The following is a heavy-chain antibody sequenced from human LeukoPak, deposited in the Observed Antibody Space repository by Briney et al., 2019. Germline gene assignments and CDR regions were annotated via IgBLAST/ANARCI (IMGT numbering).Heavy chain of an antibody. Sequence: GASVKVSCKASGYTFTSYGISWVRQAPGQGLEWMGWISAHNGNTNYAQKLQGRVTMTTDTSTTTAYMELRSLRSDDTAVYYCARIAGQQLVNWFDPWGQGTLVTVSS. V-gene: IGHV1-18*01. CDR3: ARIAGQQLVNWFDP. CDR2: ISAHNGNT. D-gene: IGHD6-13*01. J-gene: IGHJ5*02. CDR1: GYTFTSYG.